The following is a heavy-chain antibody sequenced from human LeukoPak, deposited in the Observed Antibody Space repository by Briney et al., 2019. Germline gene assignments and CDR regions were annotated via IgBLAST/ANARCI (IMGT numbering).Heavy chain of an antibody. Sequence: GGSLTLSCAASGFPFSSYAMSWVRLAPGLGLECVTGMIGTGDSTYYAASVQGRFTISRDNSTTTLFLQKTSPRADDTAVYYCAKSHASICNVYDCGGQGTLVTVSS. CDR2: MIGTGDST. V-gene: IGHV3-23*01. D-gene: IGHD6-13*01. CDR3: AKSHASICNVYDC. CDR1: GFPFSSYA. J-gene: IGHJ4*02.